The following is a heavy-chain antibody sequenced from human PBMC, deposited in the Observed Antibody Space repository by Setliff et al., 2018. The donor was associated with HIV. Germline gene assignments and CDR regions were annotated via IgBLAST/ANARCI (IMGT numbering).Heavy chain of an antibody. Sequence: GASVKVSCKASGYTLTGYYMHWVRLAPGLGLEWMGWINPHSGNTDFAQRFQGRVTMTRDTSINTVYMELSRLTSDDTGIYYCARGGALSGLFFPNWLDPWGQGTLVTVSS. CDR2: INPHSGNT. J-gene: IGHJ5*02. CDR1: GYTLTGYY. CDR3: ARGGALSGLFFPNWLDP. V-gene: IGHV1-2*02. D-gene: IGHD6-19*01.